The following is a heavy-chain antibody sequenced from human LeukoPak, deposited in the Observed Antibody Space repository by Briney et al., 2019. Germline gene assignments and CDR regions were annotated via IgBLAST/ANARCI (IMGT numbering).Heavy chain of an antibody. CDR3: ARDIGSRWYAVWFDP. Sequence: SQTLSLTCTVSGCSIISDTYYWSWIRQPAGKGLEWIGRVYTSGSTNYNPSLKSRVTMSVDTSKNQFSLKLSSVTAADTAVYYCARDIGSRWYAVWFDPWGQGTLVTVSS. J-gene: IGHJ5*02. D-gene: IGHD6-13*01. V-gene: IGHV4-61*02. CDR2: VYTSGST. CDR1: GCSIISDTYY.